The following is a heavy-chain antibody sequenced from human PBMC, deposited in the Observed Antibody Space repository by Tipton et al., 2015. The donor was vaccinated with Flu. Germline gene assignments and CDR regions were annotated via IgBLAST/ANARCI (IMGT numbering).Heavy chain of an antibody. D-gene: IGHD3-10*01. J-gene: IGHJ4*02. Sequence: QLVQSGAEVKKPGASVKVSCTASGYTFSRYAISWVRQAPGQGLGWMGWISTYSGETEYAQKLQGRLTMTTDTSTSTAYMGLRSLTSDDTAVYYCARDLPTFIRGAKDFWGQGTLVTVPS. CDR2: ISTYSGET. CDR3: ARDLPTFIRGAKDF. V-gene: IGHV1-18*01. CDR1: GYTFSRYA.